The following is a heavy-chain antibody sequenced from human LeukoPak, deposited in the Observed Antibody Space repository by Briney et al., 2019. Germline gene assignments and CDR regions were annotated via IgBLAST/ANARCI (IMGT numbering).Heavy chain of an antibody. CDR1: GFTFSSYA. CDR2: ISDSGGST. CDR3: AKGGKWDVTPFDY. V-gene: IGHV3-23*01. Sequence: GGSLRLSCAASGFTFSSYAMHWVRQAPGKGLEWVSGISDSGGSTYYADSVKGRFTISRDNSKNTLYLQMNSLRAEDTAVYYCAKGGKWDVTPFDYWGQGTLVTVSS. J-gene: IGHJ4*02. D-gene: IGHD1-26*01.